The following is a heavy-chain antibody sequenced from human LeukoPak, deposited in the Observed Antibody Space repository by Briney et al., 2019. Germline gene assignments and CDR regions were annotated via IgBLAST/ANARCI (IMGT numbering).Heavy chain of an antibody. CDR3: AKGAGGNGSDRI. Sequence: GRSLRLSCAASGFTFSSYAMHWVRQAPGKGLEWVLGISDSGGSTYYADSVKGRFTISRDNSKNTLYLQMNSLRADDTAVYYCAKGAGGNGSDRIWGQGTLVTVSS. CDR1: GFTFSSYA. J-gene: IGHJ4*02. CDR2: ISDSGGST. D-gene: IGHD1-26*01. V-gene: IGHV3-23*01.